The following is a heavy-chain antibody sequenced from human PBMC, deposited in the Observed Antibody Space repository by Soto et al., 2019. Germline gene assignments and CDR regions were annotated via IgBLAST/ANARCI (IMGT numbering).Heavy chain of an antibody. D-gene: IGHD2-21*01. Sequence: QVRLVQSGAEVKKPGASVKVSCKASGYIFTNYYIHWVRQAPGQGLEWMAIINPNGGSTNCAQEFQGRITLTRDTSTSTVYMDLSSLTSEDTAVYYCARGLYSGDKWGRGNLVTVSS. J-gene: IGHJ4*02. CDR3: ARGLYSGDK. CDR2: INPNGGST. CDR1: GYIFTNYY. V-gene: IGHV1-46*01.